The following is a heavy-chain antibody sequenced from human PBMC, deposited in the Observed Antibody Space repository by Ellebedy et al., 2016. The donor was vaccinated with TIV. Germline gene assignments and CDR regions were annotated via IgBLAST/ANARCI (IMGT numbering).Heavy chain of an antibody. Sequence: GGSLRLSCVASGFTFSNYWMSWFRQAPGKGLEWVANIKQDASERYYVDSVKGRFSISRDNAKNSIYLQMNSLRDEDTAFYYCARDQWLGRAYYSDSWGQGILIIVSS. D-gene: IGHD6-19*01. CDR2: IKQDASER. V-gene: IGHV3-7*01. CDR3: ARDQWLGRAYYSDS. J-gene: IGHJ4*02. CDR1: GFTFSNYW.